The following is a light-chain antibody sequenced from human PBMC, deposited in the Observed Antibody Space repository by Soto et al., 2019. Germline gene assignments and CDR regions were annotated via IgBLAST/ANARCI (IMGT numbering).Light chain of an antibody. J-gene: IGKJ2*01. Sequence: EIVLTQSPGTLSLSPGARVTLSCRASQRVYTSYLAWYQQKPGQAPRLLIFGASSRATGTPDRFIGSGSGTDFTLTISRLEPADFAVYYCQQYGGSPPYTFGPGTKLEIK. CDR3: QQYGGSPPYT. CDR1: QRVYTSY. V-gene: IGKV3-20*01. CDR2: GAS.